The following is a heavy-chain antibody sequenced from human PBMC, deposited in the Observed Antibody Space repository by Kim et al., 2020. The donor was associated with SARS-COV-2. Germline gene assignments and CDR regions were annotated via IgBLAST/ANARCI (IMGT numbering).Heavy chain of an antibody. CDR3: AKLLGSDDYGDYGFDY. J-gene: IGHJ4*02. CDR2: ISGSGGST. Sequence: GGSLRLSCAASGFTFSSYAMSWVRQAPGKGLEWVSAISGSGGSTYYADSVKGRFTISRDNSKNTLYLQMNSLRAEDTAVYYCAKLLGSDDYGDYGFDYWGQGTLVTVSS. V-gene: IGHV3-23*01. D-gene: IGHD4-17*01. CDR1: GFTFSSYA.